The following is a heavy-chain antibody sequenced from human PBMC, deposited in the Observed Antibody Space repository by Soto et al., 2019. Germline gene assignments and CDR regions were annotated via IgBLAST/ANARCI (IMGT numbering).Heavy chain of an antibody. CDR1: GGSFSGYY. CDR2: INHSGST. V-gene: IGHV4-34*01. J-gene: IGHJ5*02. CDR3: ASGVGLRAA. D-gene: IGHD5-18*01. Sequence: SETLSLTCAVYGGSFSGYYWSWIRQPPGKGLEWIGEINHSGSTNYNPSLKSRVTISVDTSKNQFSLKLSSVTAADTAVYYCASGVGLRAAWGQGTLVTVSS.